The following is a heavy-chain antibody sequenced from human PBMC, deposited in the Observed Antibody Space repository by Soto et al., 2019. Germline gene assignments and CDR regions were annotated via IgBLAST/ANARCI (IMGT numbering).Heavy chain of an antibody. Sequence: QVQLQESGPGLVKPSQTLSLTCTVSGGSISSGGYYWSWIRQHPGKVLEWIGYIYYSGSTYYIPSLKSQVTKSVDTSKNQFSLKLSSGTAADTAVYYCARVVAAAGTRWFDPWGQGTLVTVSS. CDR2: IYYSGST. CDR3: ARVVAAAGTRWFDP. J-gene: IGHJ5*02. D-gene: IGHD6-13*01. V-gene: IGHV4-31*01. CDR1: GGSISSGGYY.